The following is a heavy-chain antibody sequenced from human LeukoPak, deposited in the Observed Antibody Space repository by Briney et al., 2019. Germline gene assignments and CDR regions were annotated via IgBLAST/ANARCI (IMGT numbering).Heavy chain of an antibody. CDR3: ARGPDTTGFYCGDF. J-gene: IGHJ4*02. CDR2: INGGGSGT. Sequence: GGSQRLSCAASGFTFSRYWMHWVRQAPGKGLVWVSRINGGGSGTSYADSVNGRFTISRDNAKNILYLQMNSLRAEDTAVYYCARGPDTTGFYCGDFWGQGNLVTVSS. CDR1: GFTFSRYW. D-gene: IGHD3-22*01. V-gene: IGHV3-74*01.